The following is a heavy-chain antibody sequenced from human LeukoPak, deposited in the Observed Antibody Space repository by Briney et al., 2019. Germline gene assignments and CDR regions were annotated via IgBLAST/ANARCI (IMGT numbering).Heavy chain of an antibody. D-gene: IGHD2-2*02. CDR3: AKSFQYTATLRPTNPDY. V-gene: IGHV3-23*01. J-gene: IGHJ4*02. Sequence: GGSLRLSCAASGFTFSSYDMHWVRQAPGKGLEWVSAISGSGGSTYYADSVKGRFTISRDNSKNTLYLQMNSLRAEDTAVYYCAKSFQYTATLRPTNPDYWGQGTLVTVSS. CDR1: GFTFSSYD. CDR2: ISGSGGST.